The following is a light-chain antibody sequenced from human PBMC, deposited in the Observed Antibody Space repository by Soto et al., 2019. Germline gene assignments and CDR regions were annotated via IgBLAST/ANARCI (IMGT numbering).Light chain of an antibody. CDR1: HSVSSSY. V-gene: IGKV3-15*01. CDR2: DAS. Sequence: EIVLTQSPGTLSLSPGERATLSCRASHSVSSSYLAWYQQKPGQAPRLLIYDASSRATGFPARFSGSGSGTEFNLTISSLQSEDFGVYYCQQYNNWPRATFGGGTKVDIK. J-gene: IGKJ4*01. CDR3: QQYNNWPRAT.